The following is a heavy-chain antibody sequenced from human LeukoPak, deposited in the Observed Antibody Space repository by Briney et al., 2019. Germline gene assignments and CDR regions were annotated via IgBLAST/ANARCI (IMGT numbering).Heavy chain of an antibody. CDR1: GFIFTEYG. V-gene: IGHV3-30*02. CDR3: AKRSGPHSGPFDS. CDR2: VRKGATEE. D-gene: IGHD7-27*01. Sequence: PGGSLRLSCAASGFIFTEYGMYWVRQAPGKGLEWVAFVRKGATEEKYADSVEGRFTISRDDSENTVYLKMNNLRVDDTAVYYCAKRSGPHSGPFDSWGQGTPVIVSS. J-gene: IGHJ4*02.